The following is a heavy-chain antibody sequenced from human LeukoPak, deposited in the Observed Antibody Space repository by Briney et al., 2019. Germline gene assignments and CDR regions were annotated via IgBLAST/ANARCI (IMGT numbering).Heavy chain of an antibody. CDR3: ARGGRTYYYDSSGYYYFDY. J-gene: IGHJ4*02. D-gene: IGHD3-22*01. V-gene: IGHV1-2*02. CDR1: GYTLTGYY. CDR2: INPNSGGT. Sequence: GASVKVSCKASGYTLTGYYMHWVRQAPGQGLEWMGWINPNSGGTNYAQKFQGRVTMTRDTSISTAYMELSRLRSDDTAVYYCARGGRTYYYDSSGYYYFDYWGQGTLVTVSS.